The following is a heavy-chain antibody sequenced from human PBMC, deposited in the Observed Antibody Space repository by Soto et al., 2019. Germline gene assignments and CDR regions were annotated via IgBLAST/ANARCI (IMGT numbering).Heavy chain of an antibody. V-gene: IGHV3-48*04. J-gene: IGHJ4*02. CDR3: ARDLPLSLYGIDY. CDR2: ISSSGSPI. CDR1: GFPYNIYS. Sequence: GGSLRLSCAASGFPYNIYSMNWVRQAPGKGLEWVSYISSSGSPIYYADSVKGRFTISRDNAKNSLYLQMNSLRAEDTAVYYCARDLPLSLYGIDYWGQGTLVTVSS. D-gene: IGHD2-8*01.